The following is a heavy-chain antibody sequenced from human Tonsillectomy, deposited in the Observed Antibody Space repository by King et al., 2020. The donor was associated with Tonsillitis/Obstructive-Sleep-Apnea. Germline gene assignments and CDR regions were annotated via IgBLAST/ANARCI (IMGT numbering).Heavy chain of an antibody. J-gene: IGHJ4*02. CDR1: GFTASSNY. Sequence: VQLVESGGGLVQPGGSLRLSCAASGFTASSNYMSWVRQAPGKGLGWVSVIYSVGRTYHADSVKGRFTISRHNSKNTLYLQMNSLRAEDTAVYYCARGVPSAPIVDRGQGNLFTVSS. D-gene: IGHD2-15*01. CDR3: ARGVPSAPIVD. V-gene: IGHV3-53*04. CDR2: IYSVGRT.